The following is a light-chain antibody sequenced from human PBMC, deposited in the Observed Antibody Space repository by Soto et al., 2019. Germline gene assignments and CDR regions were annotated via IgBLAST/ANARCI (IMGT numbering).Light chain of an antibody. CDR1: QSVSIH. CDR2: DTS. CDR3: QQYSNWPPIA. Sequence: EIVMAEPRASLSLCSGWAPTLSYKASQSVSIHLAWYQQKPGQAPRLLIYDTSTRATGIPARFSGSGSGTEFTLTISSLQSEDFAVYYCQQYSNWPPIAFGQGTRLEIK. V-gene: IGKV3-15*01. J-gene: IGKJ5*01.